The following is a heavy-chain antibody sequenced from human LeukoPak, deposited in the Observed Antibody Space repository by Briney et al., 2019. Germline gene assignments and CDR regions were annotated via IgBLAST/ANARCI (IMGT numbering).Heavy chain of an antibody. CDR1: GYTFTSYG. V-gene: IGHV1-18*01. Sequence: GASVKVSCKASGYTFTSYGISWVRQAPGQGLEWMGWISAYNGNTNYAQKLQGRVTMTTDTSTSTAYMGLRSLRSDDTAVYYCARVYYYDSSGYSMDFDHWGQGTLVTVSP. CDR3: ARVYYYDSSGYSMDFDH. J-gene: IGHJ4*02. D-gene: IGHD3-22*01. CDR2: ISAYNGNT.